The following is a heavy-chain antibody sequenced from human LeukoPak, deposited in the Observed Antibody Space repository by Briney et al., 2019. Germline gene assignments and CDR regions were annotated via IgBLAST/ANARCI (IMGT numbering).Heavy chain of an antibody. D-gene: IGHD5-18*01. Sequence: PGGSLRLSCAASGFTFSSYEMNWVRQAPGKGLEWVSYISSSGSTIYYADSVKGRFTISRDNAKNSLYLQMNSLRAEDTAVYYCARGGIQLWSAFDYWGQETLVTVSS. J-gene: IGHJ4*02. V-gene: IGHV3-48*03. CDR2: ISSSGSTI. CDR1: GFTFSSYE. CDR3: ARGGIQLWSAFDY.